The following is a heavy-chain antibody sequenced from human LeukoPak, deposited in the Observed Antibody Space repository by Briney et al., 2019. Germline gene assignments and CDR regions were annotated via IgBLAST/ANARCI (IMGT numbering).Heavy chain of an antibody. CDR3: ARAMVRGVIALDY. D-gene: IGHD3-10*01. Sequence: GGSLRLSCAASGFTFSSYAMHWVRQAPGKGLEWVAVISYDGSNKYYADSVKGRFTISRDNSKNTLYLQMNSLRAEDTAVYYCARAMVRGVIALDYWGQGTLVTVSS. CDR1: GFTFSSYA. CDR2: ISYDGSNK. V-gene: IGHV3-30-3*01. J-gene: IGHJ4*02.